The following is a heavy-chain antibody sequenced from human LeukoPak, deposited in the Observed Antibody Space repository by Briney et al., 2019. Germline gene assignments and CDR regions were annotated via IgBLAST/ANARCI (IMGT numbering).Heavy chain of an antibody. CDR1: GFTCSSCA. V-gene: IGHV3-64*01. Sequence: GGSLRLSCAASGFTCSSCAMHCVRQAPGEGLEYVSAISSNGGSTYYANSVKGRFTISRDNSKNTLYLQMGSLRAEDMAVYYCARDLQSYYYGSGSYFDYWGQGTLVTVSS. J-gene: IGHJ4*02. CDR3: ARDLQSYYYGSGSYFDY. D-gene: IGHD3-10*01. CDR2: ISSNGGST.